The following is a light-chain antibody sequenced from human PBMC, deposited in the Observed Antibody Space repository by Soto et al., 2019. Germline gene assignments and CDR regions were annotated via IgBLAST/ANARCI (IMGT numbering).Light chain of an antibody. CDR1: QTINSY. J-gene: IGKJ2*01. CDR2: DAS. Sequence: DIQMTQSPSSLSASVGDRVTITCRASQTINSYLNWYQHKPGKAPQLLISDASSLQGGVPSRFSGSASGPEFTLTISSLQPEDIATYYCQQCYTTPYTFGQGTKLDLK. CDR3: QQCYTTPYT. V-gene: IGKV1-39*01.